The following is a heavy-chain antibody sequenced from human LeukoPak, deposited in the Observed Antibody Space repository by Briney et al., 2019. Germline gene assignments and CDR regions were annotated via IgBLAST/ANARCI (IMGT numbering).Heavy chain of an antibody. J-gene: IGHJ4*02. D-gene: IGHD2-2*01. CDR3: ARHSSSRGTSSLFDY. Sequence: PSETLSLTCTVSGGSISSYYWSWIRQPPGRGLEWMGYIYYSGSTNYNPSLRSRVTISVDTSKNQFSLKLSSVTAADTAVYYCARHSSSRGTSSLFDYWGQGTLVTVSS. CDR1: GGSISSYY. V-gene: IGHV4-59*08. CDR2: IYYSGST.